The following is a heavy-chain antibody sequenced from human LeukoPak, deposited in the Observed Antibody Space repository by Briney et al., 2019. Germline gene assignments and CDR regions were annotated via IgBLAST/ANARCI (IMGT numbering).Heavy chain of an antibody. D-gene: IGHD1-26*01. J-gene: IGHJ6*02. CDR3: ARDKLPRGMDV. Sequence: GRSLRLSCAASGFTFSSYAMPWVRQAPGKGLEWVAVISYDGSNKYYADSVKGRFTISRDNSKNTLYLQMNSLRAEDTAVYYCARDKLPRGMDVWGQGTTVTVSS. CDR1: GFTFSSYA. CDR2: ISYDGSNK. V-gene: IGHV3-30-3*01.